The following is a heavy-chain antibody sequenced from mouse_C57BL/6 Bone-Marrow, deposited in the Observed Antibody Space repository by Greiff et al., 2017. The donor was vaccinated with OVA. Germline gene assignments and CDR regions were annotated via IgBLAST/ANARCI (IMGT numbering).Heavy chain of an antibody. CDR2: IYPGSGST. D-gene: IGHD1-1*01. CDR3: ARRYYGSSYRYFDV. V-gene: IGHV1-55*01. Sequence: QVQLQQPGAELVKPGASVKMSCKASGYTFTSYWITWVKQRPGQGLEWIGDIYPGSGSTNYNEKFKSKATLTVDTSSSTAYMQHSSLTSEDSAVYYCARRYYGSSYRYFDVWGTGTTVTVSS. J-gene: IGHJ1*03. CDR1: GYTFTSYW.